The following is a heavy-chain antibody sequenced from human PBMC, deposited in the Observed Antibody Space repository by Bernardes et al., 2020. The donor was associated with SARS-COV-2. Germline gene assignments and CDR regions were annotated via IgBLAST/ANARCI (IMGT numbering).Heavy chain of an antibody. CDR3: TRGVEISEEVVLYYYGLDV. CDR2: IFYDGST. CDR1: GDSVSSASYN. V-gene: IGHV4-39*01. D-gene: IGHD2-21*01. Sequence: SETLSLTCAVSGDSVSSASYNWGWIRQPPGKGLEWIGNIFYDGSTYYSPSRQIRVTISVEMSKNQFSLKLSSVTAADTAVYYCTRGVEISEEVVLYYYGLDVWGQGTTVTVSS. J-gene: IGHJ6*02.